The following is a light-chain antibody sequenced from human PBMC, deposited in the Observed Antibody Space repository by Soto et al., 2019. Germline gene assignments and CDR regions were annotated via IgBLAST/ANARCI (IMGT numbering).Light chain of an antibody. Sequence: DIVLTQSPGTLSLSPGERATVSCRASQTVGSSYLAWYQQKLGQAPRLLIYATSSRATGIPDRFSGSGPGTDFTLTISRLEPEDFAVYYCQQSGPSPPLTFGGGTKVEI. CDR2: ATS. CDR3: QQSGPSPPLT. CDR1: QTVGSSY. J-gene: IGKJ4*01. V-gene: IGKV3-20*01.